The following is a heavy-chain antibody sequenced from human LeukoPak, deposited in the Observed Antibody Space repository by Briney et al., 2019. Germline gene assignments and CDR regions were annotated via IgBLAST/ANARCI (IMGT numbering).Heavy chain of an antibody. Sequence: GGSPRLSCAASGFTFSTYAIHWVRQAPGKGLEWVAVIWYDGSEQYYADSVKGRFIISRDNSKSTSDLQMNSLRAEDTAVYYCAREGDSRWGELSPWGQGTLVTVSA. J-gene: IGHJ1*01. V-gene: IGHV3-33*01. CDR3: AREGDSRWGELSP. CDR2: IWYDGSEQ. CDR1: GFTFSTYA. D-gene: IGHD3-16*02.